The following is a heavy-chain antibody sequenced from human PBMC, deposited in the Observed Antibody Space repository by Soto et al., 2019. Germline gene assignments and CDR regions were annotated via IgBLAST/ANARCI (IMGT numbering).Heavy chain of an antibody. V-gene: IGHV1-69*13. CDR1: GGTFSSYA. D-gene: IGHD6-6*01. CDR2: IIPIFGTA. Sequence: ASVKVSCKASGGTFSSYAISWVRQAPGQGLEWMGGIIPIFGTANYAQKFQGRVTITADESTSTAYMELSSLRSEDTAVYYCARSGYSSSSDLYYYYGMDVWGQGTTVTVSS. CDR3: ARSGYSSSSDLYYYYGMDV. J-gene: IGHJ6*02.